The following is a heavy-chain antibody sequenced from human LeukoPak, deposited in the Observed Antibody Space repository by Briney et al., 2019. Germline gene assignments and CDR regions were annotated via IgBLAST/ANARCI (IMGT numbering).Heavy chain of an antibody. J-gene: IGHJ3*02. CDR3: ARLVPSSGYYRGAFDI. Sequence: SETLSLTCTVSGGSIRSHYWSWIRQPPGKGLEWIGYIYYSGSTNYNPSLKSRVTISVDTSKNQFSLKLSSVTAADTAVYYCARLVPSSGYYRGAFDIWGQGTMVTVSS. V-gene: IGHV4-59*08. D-gene: IGHD3-22*01. CDR1: GGSIRSHY. CDR2: IYYSGST.